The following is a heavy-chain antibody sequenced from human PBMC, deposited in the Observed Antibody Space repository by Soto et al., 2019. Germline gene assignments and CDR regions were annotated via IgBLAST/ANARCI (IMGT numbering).Heavy chain of an antibody. D-gene: IGHD3-3*01. Sequence: QVTLKESGPVLVKPTETLTLTCTVSGFSLSNARMGVSWIRQPPGKALEWLAHIFSNDEKSYSTSLKSRLTISKDTSKSQVVLTMTNIDPVDTATYYCARIHSYDFWSGYYEGWFDPWGQGTLVTVSS. V-gene: IGHV2-26*01. CDR2: IFSNDEK. J-gene: IGHJ5*02. CDR3: ARIHSYDFWSGYYEGWFDP. CDR1: GFSLSNARMG.